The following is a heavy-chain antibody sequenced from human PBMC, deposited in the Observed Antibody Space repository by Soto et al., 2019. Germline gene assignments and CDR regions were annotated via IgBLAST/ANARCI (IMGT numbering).Heavy chain of an antibody. V-gene: IGHV1-69*01. CDR1: GGSFNNHA. CDR2: IVPIFGAA. D-gene: IGHD1-26*01. J-gene: IGHJ2*01. Sequence: QAQLVQSGAEVKKPGSSVKVSCKASGGSFNNHAVNWVRQAPGQGLEWMGGIVPIFGAADYAQKFQGRVTITADESTSTSYMEMSSLRSEDTAVYYCARGAGTYWYFDLWGPCTLVTVSS. CDR3: ARGAGTYWYFDL.